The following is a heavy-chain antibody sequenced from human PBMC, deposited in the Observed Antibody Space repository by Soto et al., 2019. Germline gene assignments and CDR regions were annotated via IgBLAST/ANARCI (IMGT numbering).Heavy chain of an antibody. V-gene: IGHV4-39*01. D-gene: IGHD3-3*02. Sequence: PSETLSLTCTVSGSSINSSVYYWGWIRQPPGKGLEWIGSIFYVVITYYNPSLKSRVTVSVDTSKNQFSLNLRSVTAADTAVYYCARLPSRHLVDYWGQGPLVTVSS. CDR1: GSSINSSVYY. CDR3: ARLPSRHLVDY. J-gene: IGHJ4*02. CDR2: IFYVVIT.